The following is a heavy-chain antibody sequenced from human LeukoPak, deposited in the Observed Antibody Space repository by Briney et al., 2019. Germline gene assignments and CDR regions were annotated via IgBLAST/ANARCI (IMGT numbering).Heavy chain of an antibody. V-gene: IGHV3-53*01. J-gene: IGHJ4*02. CDR1: GFTVSSNY. CDR3: ARDRYIVVVPAAIPHFDY. D-gene: IGHD2-2*01. Sequence: PGGSLRLSCAASGFTVSSNYMSWVRQAPGKGLEWVSVIYSGGSTYYADSVKGRFTISRDNSKNTLYLQMNSLRAEDTAVYYCARDRYIVVVPAAIPHFDYWGQGTLVTVSS. CDR2: IYSGGST.